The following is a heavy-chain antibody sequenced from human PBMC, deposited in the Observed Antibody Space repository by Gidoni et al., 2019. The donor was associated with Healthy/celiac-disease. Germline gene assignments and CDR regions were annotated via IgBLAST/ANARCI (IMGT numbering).Heavy chain of an antibody. Sequence: EVQLVESGGGLVQPGGSLRLSCAASGFPFSSYSMNWVRQAPGKGLELVSYISSSSSTIYYADSVKGRFTISRDNAKNSLYLQMNSLRAEDTAVYYCARSGVADYDFWSGFYYFDYWGQGTLVTVSS. CDR3: ARSGVADYDFWSGFYYFDY. V-gene: IGHV3-48*01. D-gene: IGHD3-3*01. CDR2: ISSSSSTI. J-gene: IGHJ4*02. CDR1: GFPFSSYS.